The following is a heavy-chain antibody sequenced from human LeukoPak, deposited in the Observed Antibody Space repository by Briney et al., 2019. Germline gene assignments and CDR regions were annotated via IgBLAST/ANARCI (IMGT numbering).Heavy chain of an antibody. D-gene: IGHD3-16*02. Sequence: PGGSLRLSCAASGFTFSSYGMHWVRQAPGKGLEWVAVIWYDGSNKYYADSVKGRFTISRDNSKNTLYLQMNSLRAEDTAVYYCARPYDYVWGSYRYPFGYWGQGTLVTVSS. CDR3: ARPYDYVWGSYRYPFGY. CDR1: GFTFSSYG. J-gene: IGHJ4*02. V-gene: IGHV3-33*01. CDR2: IWYDGSNK.